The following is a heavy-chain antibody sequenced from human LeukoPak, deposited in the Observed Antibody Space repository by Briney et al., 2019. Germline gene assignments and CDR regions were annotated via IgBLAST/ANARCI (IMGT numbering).Heavy chain of an antibody. D-gene: IGHD3-16*01. CDR1: GYTFTGYY. V-gene: IGHV1-2*02. CDR3: ARAVGGYYDWFDP. CDR2: INPNSGGT. Sequence: RGASVKVSCKASGYTFTGYYMHWVRQAPGQGLEWMGWINPNSGGTDYAQKFQGRVTMTRDTSISTAYMELSRLRSDDTAVCYCARAVGGYYDWFDPWGQGTLVTVSS. J-gene: IGHJ5*02.